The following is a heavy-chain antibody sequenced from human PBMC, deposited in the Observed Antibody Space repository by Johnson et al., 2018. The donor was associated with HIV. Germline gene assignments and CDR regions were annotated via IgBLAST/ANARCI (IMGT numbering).Heavy chain of an antibody. D-gene: IGHD3-22*01. CDR1: GFTLSNYW. V-gene: IGHV3-74*01. Sequence: VQLVESGGGLAQPGGSLRLSCAATGFTLSNYWMHWVRQVPGKGLVWVSRINKDGSDTTYGDTVMGRFTISRDDAKNTLYLQMNSLRAEDTAVYYCARGAYYYLIWGQGTMVTVSS. CDR3: ARGAYYYLI. J-gene: IGHJ3*01. CDR2: INKDGSDT.